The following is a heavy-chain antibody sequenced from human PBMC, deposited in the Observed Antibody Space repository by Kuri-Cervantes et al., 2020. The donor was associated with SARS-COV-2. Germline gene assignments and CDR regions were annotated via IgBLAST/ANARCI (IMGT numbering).Heavy chain of an antibody. J-gene: IGHJ4*02. D-gene: IGHD6-19*01. Sequence: GGSLRLSCAASGFTFSSYGVHWVRQAPGKALEWVAFIRYDATKKNYADSVKGRFTISRDNAKNSLYLQMNSLRAEDTAVYYCAREGSIAVAGPELDYWGQGTLVTVSS. CDR2: IRYDATKK. V-gene: IGHV3-30*02. CDR1: GFTFSSYG. CDR3: AREGSIAVAGPELDY.